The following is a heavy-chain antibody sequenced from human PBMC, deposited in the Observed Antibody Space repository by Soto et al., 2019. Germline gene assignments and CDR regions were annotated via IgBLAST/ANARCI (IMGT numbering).Heavy chain of an antibody. CDR2: ISGGGDAT. J-gene: IGHJ2*01. Sequence: EVQLLDSGGGLEQRGGSLRLPCAPSVFPLRGWPLTGAPGARGRGLEWVPAISGGGDATFYEDSVKGRFTISRDNSKNTLYLQMNTLRAEDTAVYYCARKVSGSTGRPDLWYFDLWGRGTLVTVSS. CDR3: ARKVSGSTGRPDLWYFDL. CDR1: VFPLRGWP. V-gene: IGHV3-23*01. D-gene: IGHD3-10*01.